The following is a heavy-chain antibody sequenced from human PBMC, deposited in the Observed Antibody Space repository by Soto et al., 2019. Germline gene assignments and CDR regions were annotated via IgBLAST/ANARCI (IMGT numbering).Heavy chain of an antibody. CDR1: GFTFRSYW. D-gene: IGHD1-1*01. V-gene: IGHV3-7*05. CDR3: ARGAMAGNEVPGD. J-gene: IGHJ1*01. Sequence: EGQLVESGGGLVQPGGSLRLSCQVSGFTFRSYWMTWVRRAPGKGLEWVANINLDGSEKYYVDAVKGRFTISRNNAKNLLHLDLRGLRANDTAVYYCARGAMAGNEVPGDWGQGTLVTVSS. CDR2: INLDGSEK.